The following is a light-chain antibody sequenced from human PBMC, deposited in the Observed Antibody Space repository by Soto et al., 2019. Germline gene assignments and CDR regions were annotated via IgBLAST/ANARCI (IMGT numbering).Light chain of an antibody. Sequence: PGERVILSCRASQSVRSSYLTWYQQKPGQAPRLPIYGASTRATSIPARFRGSGSGTDFTLTISSLQPEDFAVYYCQQYGGSPPTFGQGTKVEIK. J-gene: IGKJ1*01. CDR3: QQYGGSPPT. CDR2: GAS. CDR1: QSVRSSY. V-gene: IGKV3-20*01.